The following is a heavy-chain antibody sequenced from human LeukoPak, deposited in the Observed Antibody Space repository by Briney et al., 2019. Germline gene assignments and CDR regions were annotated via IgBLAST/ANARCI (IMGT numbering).Heavy chain of an antibody. J-gene: IGHJ4*02. Sequence: GGSLRLSCAASGFTFNNYWMSWVRQAPGKGLEWVANIKQDGSKTYYVDSVKGRFTISRDNAKGSLYLQMNSLRAEDTAVYYCARDLTPGVDYWGQGTLVTVSS. V-gene: IGHV3-7*03. CDR1: GFTFNNYW. CDR3: ARDLTPGVDY. D-gene: IGHD2-15*01. CDR2: IKQDGSKT.